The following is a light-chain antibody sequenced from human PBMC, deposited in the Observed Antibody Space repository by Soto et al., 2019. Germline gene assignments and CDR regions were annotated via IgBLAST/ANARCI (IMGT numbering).Light chain of an antibody. V-gene: IGKV1-5*03. CDR2: KAS. CDR3: QQYNIYSRT. Sequence: DIQMTQSPSTLSASVGDRVTITCRASQSISSWLAWYQQKPGKAPNLLIYKASSLESVVPSRFSGSGSGTEFTLTISSLQPDDFATYYCQQYNIYSRTFGQGTKVEIK. J-gene: IGKJ1*01. CDR1: QSISSW.